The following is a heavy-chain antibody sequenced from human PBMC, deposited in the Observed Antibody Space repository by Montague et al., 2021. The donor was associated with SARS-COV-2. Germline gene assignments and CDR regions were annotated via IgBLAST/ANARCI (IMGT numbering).Heavy chain of an antibody. CDR1: GASFSGYC. V-gene: IGHV4-34*12. CDR3: DSGELFYYGSGNYYRSALDD. D-gene: IGHD3-10*01. CDR2: VILVVTT. J-gene: IGHJ6*02. Sequence: SETLSLTCPVYGASFSGYCWSWVRLSPGKGLEWMGVVILVVTTNYNPSRKGRVTISIASSNNRFHLRLTSLTAADTGVYSCDSGELFYYGSGNYYRSALDDWGQGTTVTVSS.